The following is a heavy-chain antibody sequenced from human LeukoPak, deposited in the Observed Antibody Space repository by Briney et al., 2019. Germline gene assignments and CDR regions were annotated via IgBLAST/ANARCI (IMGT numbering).Heavy chain of an antibody. CDR2: TSPKNLGT. V-gene: IGHV1-2*02. CDR3: TRAHWVGNYVFSRFDP. D-gene: IGHD3-10*02. J-gene: IGHJ5*02. CDR1: GYIFSDFY. Sequence: ASVKVSCKTSGYIFSDFYIHWVRQAPGQGLEWMGWTSPKNLGTNIARKFQHRVTMTLDTSISTAYLELSSLRSDDTALYYCTRAHWVGNYVFSRFDPWGQGTLVTVSS.